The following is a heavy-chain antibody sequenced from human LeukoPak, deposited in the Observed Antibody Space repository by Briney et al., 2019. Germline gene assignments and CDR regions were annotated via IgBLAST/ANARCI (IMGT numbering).Heavy chain of an antibody. V-gene: IGHV3-23*01. CDR2: ISGSGGST. Sequence: PGGSLRLSCAASGFTFSSYAMSWVRQAPGKGLEWVSAISGSGGSTYYADSVKGRFTISRDNSKNTLYLQMNSLRAEDTAVYYCARPQGQSIRGYSYGAVRYWGQGTLVTVSS. CDR1: GFTFSSYA. J-gene: IGHJ4*02. CDR3: ARPQGQSIRGYSYGAVRY. D-gene: IGHD5-18*01.